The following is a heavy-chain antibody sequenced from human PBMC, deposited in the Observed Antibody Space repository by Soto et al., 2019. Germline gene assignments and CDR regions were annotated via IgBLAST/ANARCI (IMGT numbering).Heavy chain of an antibody. CDR1: VGSISSGGYY. V-gene: IGHV4-31*03. J-gene: IGHJ4*02. D-gene: IGHD1-26*01. CDR2: IYYSGST. CDR3: ASGRVVGNFDY. Sequence: KTSETLSLTCTVSVGSISSGGYYWSWIRQHPGKGLEWIGYIYYSGSTYYNPSLKSRVTISVDTSKNQFSLKLSSVTAADTAVYYCASGRVVGNFDYWGQGTLVTVSS.